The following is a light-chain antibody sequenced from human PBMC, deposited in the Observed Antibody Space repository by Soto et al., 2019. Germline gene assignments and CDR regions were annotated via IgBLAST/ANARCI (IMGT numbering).Light chain of an antibody. J-gene: IGLJ2*01. CDR2: EVS. Sequence: QSALTQPPSASGSPGQSVTISCTGTSSDVGAYKYVSWYQQYPGKAPKLMIYEVSKRPSGVPDRFSGSKSGNTASLTVSGLQGEDEADYCCSSYVDSNIWGFGGGTKLTVL. CDR3: SSYVDSNIWG. CDR1: SSDVGAYKY. V-gene: IGLV2-8*01.